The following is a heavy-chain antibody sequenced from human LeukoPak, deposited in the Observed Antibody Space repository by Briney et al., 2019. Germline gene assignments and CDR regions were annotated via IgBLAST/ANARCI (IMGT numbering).Heavy chain of an antibody. CDR1: GFTFSDHY. V-gene: IGHV3-72*01. CDR3: GRTSGSYYGLDY. Sequence: GGFLRLSCAASGFTFSDHYMDWVRQAPGKGLEWVGRSKNKANSYTTEYAASVKGRFTISRDDSRNSLFLQMNSLKIEDTAVYYCGRTSGSYYGLDYWGHGTLVTVSS. CDR2: SKNKANSYTT. J-gene: IGHJ4*01. D-gene: IGHD1-26*01.